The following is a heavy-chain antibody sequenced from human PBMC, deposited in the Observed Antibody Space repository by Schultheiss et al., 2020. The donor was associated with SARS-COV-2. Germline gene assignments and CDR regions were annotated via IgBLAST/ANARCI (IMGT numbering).Heavy chain of an antibody. J-gene: IGHJ3*02. CDR1: GFTFSSYS. CDR3: AREGYPDAFDI. D-gene: IGHD5-18*01. V-gene: IGHV3-48*01. Sequence: GGSLRLSCAASGFTFSSYSMNWVRQAPGKGLEWVSDISDSGATMYYADSVKGRFTISRDNSKNTLYLQMNSLRAEDTAVYYCAREGYPDAFDIWGQGTMVTVSS. CDR2: ISDSGATM.